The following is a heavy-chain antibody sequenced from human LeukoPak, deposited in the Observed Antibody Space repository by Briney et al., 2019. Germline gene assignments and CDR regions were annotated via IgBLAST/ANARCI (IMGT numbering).Heavy chain of an antibody. Sequence: SETLSLTCTVSGGSISSYYWSCIRQPPGKGLEWIGYIYYSGSTNYNPSLKSRVTISVDTSKNQFSLKLSSVTAADTAVYYCARRRKYYYDSSGANYAFDIWGQGTMVTVSS. D-gene: IGHD3-22*01. CDR2: IYYSGST. V-gene: IGHV4-59*08. CDR3: ARRRKYYYDSSGANYAFDI. CDR1: GGSISSYY. J-gene: IGHJ3*02.